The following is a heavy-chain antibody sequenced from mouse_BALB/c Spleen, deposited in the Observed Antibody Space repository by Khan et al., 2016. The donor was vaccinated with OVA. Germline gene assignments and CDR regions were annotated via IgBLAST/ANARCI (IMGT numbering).Heavy chain of an antibody. CDR1: GFTFTNYG. CDR2: INTYTGEP. J-gene: IGHJ4*01. D-gene: IGHD1-1*02. CDR3: ARMWYNGTMDC. Sequence: QIQLVQSGPELKKPGETVQISCKVSGFTFTNYGMNWVKQAPGKGLKWMGWINTYTGEPTFADDFKGRIAFSFDTSASTAYLQINSLTNEDTATYVCARMWYNGTMDCWGQGTSVTVSS. V-gene: IGHV9-3-1*01.